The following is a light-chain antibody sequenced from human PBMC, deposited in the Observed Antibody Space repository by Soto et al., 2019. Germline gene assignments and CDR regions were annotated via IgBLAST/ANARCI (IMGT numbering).Light chain of an antibody. CDR1: QDIGND. J-gene: IGKJ1*01. Sequence: IQMTQSPSSLSVSVTDRVTITCRASQDIGNDLGWYQQRPGEAPELLLYGASTLRSGVPSRFSGSGSGTHFALTINNLQPEDSATYFCLQYHTYPWTFGQGNKVEI. CDR3: LQYHTYPWT. CDR2: GAS. V-gene: IGKV1-6*02.